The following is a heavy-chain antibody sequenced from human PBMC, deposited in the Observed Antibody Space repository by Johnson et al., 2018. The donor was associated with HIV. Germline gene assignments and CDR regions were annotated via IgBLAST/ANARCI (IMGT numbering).Heavy chain of an antibody. CDR2: IGTIGDT. CDR3: ARGRPGGPNLLDAAGNDAFDI. CDR1: GFTFSDHD. V-gene: IGHV3-13*01. D-gene: IGHD6-13*01. Sequence: VLLVESGGGLVHPGGSLRLSCAASGFTFSDHDMHWVRQTEGIGLEWVSAIGTIGDTHYHGSVKGRFTISRENATNFLYLQMNSLAAGDTAVYYCARGRPGGPNLLDAAGNDAFDIWGQGTMVTVSS. J-gene: IGHJ3*02.